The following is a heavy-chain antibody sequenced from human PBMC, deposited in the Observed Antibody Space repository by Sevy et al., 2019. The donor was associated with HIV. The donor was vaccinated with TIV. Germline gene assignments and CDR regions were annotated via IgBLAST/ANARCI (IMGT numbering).Heavy chain of an antibody. CDR3: EQDIRPANYDILTGRYYYGMDV. Sequence: GGSLRLSCAASGFTFDDYAMHWVRQAPGKGLEWVSGISWNSGSIGYADSVRGRFTISRDNAKNSLYLQMNSLRAEDTALYYCEQDIRPANYDILTGRYYYGMDVWGQGTTVTVSS. V-gene: IGHV3-9*01. CDR1: GFTFDDYA. J-gene: IGHJ6*02. D-gene: IGHD3-9*01. CDR2: ISWNSGSI.